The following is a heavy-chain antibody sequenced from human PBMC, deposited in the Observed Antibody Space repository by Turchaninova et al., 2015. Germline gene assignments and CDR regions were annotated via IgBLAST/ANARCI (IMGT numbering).Heavy chain of an antibody. CDR1: GYSISSGYY. CDR2: IYHDGRS. D-gene: IGHD3-16*02. Sequence: QVQLQESGPGLVKPSETLSLTCGVSGYSISSGYYWAWIRQPPGKGLEWVATIYHDGRSSYTPSLESRVTISVDPAKNQLSLRRTSVTAADTAVYFCARDQGPRDHPSSSFWGQGTLVTVSS. CDR3: ARDQGPRDHPSSSF. V-gene: IGHV4-38-2*01. J-gene: IGHJ4*02.